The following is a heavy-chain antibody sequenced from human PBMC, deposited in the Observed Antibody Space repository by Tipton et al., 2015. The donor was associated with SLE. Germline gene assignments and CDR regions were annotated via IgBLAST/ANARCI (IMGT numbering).Heavy chain of an antibody. CDR3: VNFGAAAGTPNY. D-gene: IGHD6-13*01. J-gene: IGHJ4*02. CDR2: ISSSSSTI. Sequence: SLRLSCAASGFTFSSYSMNWVRQAPGKGLEWVSYISSSSSTIYYADSVKGRFTISRDNSKNTLYLQMSSLRAEDTAVYYCVNFGAAAGTPNYWGQGTLVTVSS. V-gene: IGHV3-48*01. CDR1: GFTFSSYS.